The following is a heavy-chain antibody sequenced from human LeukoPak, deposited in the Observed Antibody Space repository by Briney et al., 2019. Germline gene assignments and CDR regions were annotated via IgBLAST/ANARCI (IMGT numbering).Heavy chain of an antibody. CDR3: ARPNPYGVIPSYYFDY. Sequence: SETLSLTCAVDGGSLSDYYWSWIRQPPGKGLEWIGEINHSGSTNYNPSLESRVTISIDTSKNQISLRLSSVTAADTAVYYCARPNPYGVIPSYYFDYWGQGTLVTVSS. D-gene: IGHD4-17*01. CDR1: GGSLSDYY. CDR2: INHSGST. V-gene: IGHV4-34*01. J-gene: IGHJ4*02.